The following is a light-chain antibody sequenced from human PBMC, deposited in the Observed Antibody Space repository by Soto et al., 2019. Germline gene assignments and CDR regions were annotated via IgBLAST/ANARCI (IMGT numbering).Light chain of an antibody. CDR1: SSDVGGFKY. CDR3: SSYTSSTTLGV. CDR2: EVT. J-gene: IGLJ3*02. Sequence: QSALTQPASVSGSPGQSITISCTGTSSDVGGFKYVSWYQQHPGKAPKLMIYEVTTRPSGVSNRFSGSKSGNTASLTISGLQAEDEADYYCSSYTSSTTLGVFGGGTQLTVL. V-gene: IGLV2-14*01.